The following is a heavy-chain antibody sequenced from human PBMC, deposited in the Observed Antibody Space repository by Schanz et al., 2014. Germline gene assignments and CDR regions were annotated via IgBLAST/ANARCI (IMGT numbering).Heavy chain of an antibody. J-gene: IGHJ4*02. Sequence: QGQLVESGGGVVQPGRSLRLSCAASGFTFNSYAFHWVRQAPGKGLEWVALISYDGNTKYYADSVKGRFTISRDNSKNTLYLQMNSLRADDTAVYYCARDLLVSHYDFWSGNDYWGQGTLVTVSS. CDR1: GFTFNSYA. D-gene: IGHD3-3*01. CDR3: ARDLLVSHYDFWSGNDY. CDR2: ISYDGNTK. V-gene: IGHV3-30-3*01.